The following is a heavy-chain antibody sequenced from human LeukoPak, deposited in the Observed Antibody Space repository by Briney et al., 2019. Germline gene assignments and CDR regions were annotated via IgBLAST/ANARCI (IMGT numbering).Heavy chain of an antibody. Sequence: SETLSLTCAVYGGSFSGYYWSWIRQPPGKGLEWIGEINHSGSTNYNPSLKSRVTISVDTSKNQFSLKLSSVTAADTAVYYCARGLVYYGSGSSFDYWGQGTLVTVSS. CDR2: INHSGST. CDR1: GGSFSGYY. V-gene: IGHV4-34*01. CDR3: ARGLVYYGSGSSFDY. J-gene: IGHJ4*02. D-gene: IGHD3-10*01.